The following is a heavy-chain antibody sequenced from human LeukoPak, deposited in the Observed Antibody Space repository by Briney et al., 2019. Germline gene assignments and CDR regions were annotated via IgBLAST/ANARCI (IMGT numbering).Heavy chain of an antibody. Sequence: GSLRLSCAASGFTFSGYWMSWVRQASGKGLEWVANIKQDGSEKYYVDSVKGRFTISRDNAKNSLYLQMNSLRAEDTAVYYCAREDSSSWLHDAFDIWGQGTMVTVSS. CDR3: AREDSSSWLHDAFDI. J-gene: IGHJ3*02. CDR2: IKQDGSEK. D-gene: IGHD6-13*01. V-gene: IGHV3-7*01. CDR1: GFTFSGYW.